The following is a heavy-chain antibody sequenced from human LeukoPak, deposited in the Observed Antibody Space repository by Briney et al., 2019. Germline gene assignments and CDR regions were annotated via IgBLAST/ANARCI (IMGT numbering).Heavy chain of an antibody. D-gene: IGHD1-1*01. J-gene: IGHJ4*01. CDR3: ARESTTSRPGDC. Sequence: GGSLRLSCVASGFTFRNYWMKWVRQAPGKGLEWVANIKQDESEKHYVDSVKGRFTISRDNAKNSLFLQMNSLRAEDTAVYYCARESTTSRPGDCWGLGTLVTVSS. V-gene: IGHV3-7*01. CDR2: IKQDESEK. CDR1: GFTFRNYW.